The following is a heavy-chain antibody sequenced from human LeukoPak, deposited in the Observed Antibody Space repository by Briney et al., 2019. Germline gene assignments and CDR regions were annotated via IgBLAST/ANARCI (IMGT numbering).Heavy chain of an antibody. CDR2: IYYSGST. V-gene: IGHV4-39*01. CDR1: GGSISSSSYY. J-gene: IGHJ2*01. CDR3: ARQSATAWYFDL. D-gene: IGHD2-21*02. Sequence: SETLSLTRTVSGGSISSSSYYWGWIRQPPGKGLEWIGSIYYSGSTYYNPSLKSRVTISVDTSKNQFSLKLSSVTAADTAVYYCARQSATAWYFDLWGRGTLVTVSS.